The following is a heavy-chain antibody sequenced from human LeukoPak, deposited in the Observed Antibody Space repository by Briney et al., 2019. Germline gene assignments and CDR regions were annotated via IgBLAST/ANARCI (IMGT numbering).Heavy chain of an antibody. J-gene: IGHJ4*02. CDR3: ARDVYDFWSGYYD. Sequence: SETLSLTCTVSGGSISSGAYYYNWIRQPAGKGLEWIGRIYTSGSTNYNPSLKSRLTISVDTSKNQFSLELSSVTAADTAVYYCARDVYDFWSGYYDWGPGTLVTVSS. CDR1: GGSISSGAYY. D-gene: IGHD3-3*01. V-gene: IGHV4-61*02. CDR2: IYTSGST.